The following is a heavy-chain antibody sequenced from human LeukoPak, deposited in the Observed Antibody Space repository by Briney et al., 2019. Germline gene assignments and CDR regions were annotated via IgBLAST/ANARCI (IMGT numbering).Heavy chain of an antibody. CDR2: ISYDGSNK. J-gene: IGHJ5*02. Sequence: GGSLRLSCAASGFTFSTYAMHWVRQAPGKGLEWVAVISYDGSNKYYADSVKGRFTISRDNSKNTLYLQMNTLRAEDTAVYYCAKDVSWNWFDPWAREPWSPSPQ. CDR3: AKDVSWNWFDP. V-gene: IGHV3-30*18. CDR1: GFTFSTYA.